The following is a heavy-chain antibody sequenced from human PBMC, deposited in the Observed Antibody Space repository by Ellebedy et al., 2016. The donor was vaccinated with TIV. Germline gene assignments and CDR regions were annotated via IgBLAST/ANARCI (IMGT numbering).Heavy chain of an antibody. J-gene: IGHJ5*02. Sequence: MPSETLSLTCTVSGGSISPYYWSWIRQPPGKGLEWIGYISYSGSTNYNPSLKSRVTISVDTSKNQFSLKLSSVTAADTAVYYCARWFGDIKAIDPWGQGTLVTVSS. CDR1: GGSISPYY. CDR2: ISYSGST. CDR3: ARWFGDIKAIDP. V-gene: IGHV4-59*08. D-gene: IGHD3-10*01.